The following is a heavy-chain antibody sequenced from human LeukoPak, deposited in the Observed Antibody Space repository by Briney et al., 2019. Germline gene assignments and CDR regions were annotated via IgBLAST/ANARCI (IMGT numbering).Heavy chain of an antibody. V-gene: IGHV4-61*01. D-gene: IGHD6-13*01. CDR1: GGSISSGSYY. CDR3: AVYSSSWSTFDY. J-gene: IGHJ4*02. Sequence: PSETLSLTCTVSGGSISSGSYYWSWIRQPPGKGLEWIGYIYYSGSTNYNPSLKSRVTISVDTSKNQFSLKLSSVTAADTAVYYCAVYSSSWSTFDYRGQGTLVTVSS. CDR2: IYYSGST.